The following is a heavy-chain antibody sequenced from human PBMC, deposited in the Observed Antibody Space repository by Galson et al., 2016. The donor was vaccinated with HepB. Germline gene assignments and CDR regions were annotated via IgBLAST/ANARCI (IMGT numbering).Heavy chain of an antibody. J-gene: IGHJ4*02. CDR2: VKSQTDGGTT. CDR1: EFTFSSAW. D-gene: IGHD3-22*01. V-gene: IGHV3-15*01. CDR3: TTDWTYYSGSSGRFATFDF. Sequence: SLRLSCAVSEFTFSSAWMSWVRQAPGKGLEWVGRVKSQTDGGTTDYAAPVKGRFTVSRDDPKSTQYLQMNNLKSEDTAVYYCTTDWTYYSGSSGRFATFDFWGQGTLVPVSS.